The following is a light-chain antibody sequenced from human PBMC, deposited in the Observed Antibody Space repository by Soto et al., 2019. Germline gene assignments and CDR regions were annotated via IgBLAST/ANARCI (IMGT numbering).Light chain of an antibody. CDR3: YQYEDLPSIT. CDR2: DAS. CDR1: QDINIY. Sequence: ACLSLGVAEQVTHPCSATQDINIYLNWYQQKPGKAPNLLIYDASNLEIGVPSRFSGSGSGTHFTFTIASREPEDIATYSCYQYEDLPSITGGQGSRLDIK. V-gene: IGKV1-33*01. J-gene: IGKJ5*01.